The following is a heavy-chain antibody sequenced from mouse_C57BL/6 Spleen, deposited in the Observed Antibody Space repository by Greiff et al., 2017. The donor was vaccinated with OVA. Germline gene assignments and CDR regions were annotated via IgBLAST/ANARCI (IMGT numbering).Heavy chain of an antibody. J-gene: IGHJ1*03. Sequence: EVKLVESGEGLVKPGGSLKLSCAASGFTFSSYAMSWVRQTPEKRLEWVAYISSGGDYIYYADTVKGRFTISRDNARNTLYLQMSSLKSEDTAMYYCTRAGGSPHWYFDVWGTGTTVTVSS. CDR1: GFTFSSYA. D-gene: IGHD1-1*01. CDR3: TRAGGSPHWYFDV. CDR2: ISSGGDYI. V-gene: IGHV5-9-1*02.